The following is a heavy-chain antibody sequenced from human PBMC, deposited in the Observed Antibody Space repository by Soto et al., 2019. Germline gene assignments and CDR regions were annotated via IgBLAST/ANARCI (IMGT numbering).Heavy chain of an antibody. CDR2: INPSGGST. Sequence: QVQLVQSGAEVKKPGASVKVSCKASGYTFTSYYMHWVRQAPGQGLEWMGIINPSGGSTSYAQKFQGRVTMTRDTSTSTVYRERSSLRSEDTAGYYCARESGAAAGLSVDYWGQGTLVTVSS. V-gene: IGHV1-46*01. CDR3: ARESGAAAGLSVDY. D-gene: IGHD6-13*01. J-gene: IGHJ4*02. CDR1: GYTFTSYY.